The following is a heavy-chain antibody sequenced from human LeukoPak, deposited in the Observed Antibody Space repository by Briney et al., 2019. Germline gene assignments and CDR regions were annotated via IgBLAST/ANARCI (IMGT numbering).Heavy chain of an antibody. CDR1: GYTFTDYY. J-gene: IGHJ4*02. CDR3: ARDRYGDGFAHLDY. V-gene: IGHV1-2*02. D-gene: IGHD5-24*01. Sequence: ASVKVSCKASGYTFTDYYMNWVRQAPGQGLEWMGWIHPNNGGTNYAQKFQGRVTMTRDTSISTAYMELSRLTSDDTAVYYCARDRYGDGFAHLDYWGQGALVTVSS. CDR2: IHPNNGGT.